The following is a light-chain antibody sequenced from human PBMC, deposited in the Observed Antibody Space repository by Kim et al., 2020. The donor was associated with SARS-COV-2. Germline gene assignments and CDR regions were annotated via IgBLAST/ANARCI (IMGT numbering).Light chain of an antibody. Sequence: EIVFTQSPGTLSLSPGERATLSCRASQSVTSNYLAWYQQRPGQAPRLLIYGASSRATGIPDRFSGSGSGTDFTLTISRLEPEDFAVYYCQQYGTSKTFGRGTKVDI. J-gene: IGKJ1*01. CDR3: QQYGTSKT. V-gene: IGKV3-20*01. CDR2: GAS. CDR1: QSVTSNY.